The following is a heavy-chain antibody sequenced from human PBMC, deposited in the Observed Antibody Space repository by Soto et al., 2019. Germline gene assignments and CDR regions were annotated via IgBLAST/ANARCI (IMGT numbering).Heavy chain of an antibody. CDR2: ISNRGTL. CDR3: AREVNVVAPPDALET. J-gene: IGHJ6*02. D-gene: IGHD2-8*01. Sequence: QVQLQESGPGLVKPSQTLSLICTVSGYSICSDNYFWSWIRQPPGQGLEWIGFISNRGTLYYNPSLESRVTTSLDTSKNRFSPDMYSGTAADPAVYYCAREVNVVAPPDALETWGQGTKVTVPS. V-gene: IGHV4-30-4*01. CDR1: GYSICSDNYF.